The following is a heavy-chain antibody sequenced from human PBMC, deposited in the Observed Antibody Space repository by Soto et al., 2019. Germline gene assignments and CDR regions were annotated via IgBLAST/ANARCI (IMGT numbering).Heavy chain of an antibody. J-gene: IGHJ4*02. CDR2: IYYSGSS. Sequence: SETLSLTCTVSGGSISSSGFYWGWIRQPPGKGLEWIASIYYSGSSYYKPSLRSRVTISVDTSKNQFSLKKYSVTAADTAVYYCARAGASAWDFGYWGQGNLVTVS. CDR3: ARAGASAWDFGY. V-gene: IGHV4-39*01. D-gene: IGHD7-27*01. CDR1: GGSISSSGFY.